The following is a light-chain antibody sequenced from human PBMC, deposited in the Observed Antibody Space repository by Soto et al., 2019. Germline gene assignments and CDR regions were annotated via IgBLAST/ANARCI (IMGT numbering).Light chain of an antibody. CDR1: QGSSSY. Sequence: DIQLTQSPSFLSASVGDRVTITCRASQGSSSYLVWYQQKPGKAPKLLIYAASTLQSGVPSRFSGSGSGTEFTLTISSLQPEDFATYYCQQFNSYPLTFGGGTKVEIK. J-gene: IGKJ4*01. V-gene: IGKV1-9*01. CDR2: AAS. CDR3: QQFNSYPLT.